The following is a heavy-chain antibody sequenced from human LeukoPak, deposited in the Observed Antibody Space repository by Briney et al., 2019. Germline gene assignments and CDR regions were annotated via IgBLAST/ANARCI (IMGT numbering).Heavy chain of an antibody. CDR2: ISAYNGNT. CDR1: GYTFTSYG. Sequence: GASVKVSCKASGYTFTSYGISWVRQAPGQGLEWMGWISAYNGNTNYAQKLQGRVTMTTDTSTSTAYMELRSLRSDDTAVYYCARALRYYSDSSGYAFDYWGQGTLVTVSS. CDR3: ARALRYYSDSSGYAFDY. J-gene: IGHJ4*02. V-gene: IGHV1-18*01. D-gene: IGHD3-22*01.